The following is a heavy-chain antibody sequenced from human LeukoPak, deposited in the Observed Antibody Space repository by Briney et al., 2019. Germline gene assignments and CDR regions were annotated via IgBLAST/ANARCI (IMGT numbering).Heavy chain of an antibody. D-gene: IGHD5-12*01. CDR1: GFTFISYG. CDR3: AKDTVKVTTIRRVPHYMDV. CDR2: IRYDGSNK. J-gene: IGHJ6*03. Sequence: PGGSLRLSCAASGFTFISYGMHWVRQAPGKGLEWVTFIRYDGSNKYYADSVKGRFIISRDNSKNTLYLQMNSLRAEDTAVYYCAKDTVKVTTIRRVPHYMDVWGKGTRSPSP. V-gene: IGHV3-30*02.